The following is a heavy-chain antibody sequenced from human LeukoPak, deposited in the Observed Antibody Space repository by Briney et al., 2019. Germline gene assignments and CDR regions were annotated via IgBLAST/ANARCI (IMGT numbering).Heavy chain of an antibody. CDR2: ITGGHYPT. J-gene: IGHJ5*02. D-gene: IGHD4-17*01. CDR1: GFTFSSYA. V-gene: IGHV3-23*01. CDR3: TKDPNGDYVGAFDP. Sequence: GGSLRLSCAASGFTFSSYAMTWVRQAPGKGLEWVSSITGGHYPTYNTDSVKGRFTISRDNSKNTLYLQMNSLRADDTAVYYCTKDPNGDYVGAFDPWGQGTLVTVSS.